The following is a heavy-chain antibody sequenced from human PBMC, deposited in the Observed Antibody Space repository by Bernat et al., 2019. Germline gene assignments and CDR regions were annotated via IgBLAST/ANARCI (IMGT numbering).Heavy chain of an antibody. CDR1: GFTFIDAW. CDR3: TTKPAPRECNGENCYDS. D-gene: IGHD2-8*01. J-gene: IGHJ4*02. V-gene: IGHV3-15*01. Sequence: EVQLLESGGGLVKPGGSLRLSCAASGFTFIDAWMNWVRQAPGKGLEFIGRIKSKADGGTSDYAAPVKGRFTISRYDSKNMVYLQMNDLKTADTAMYYCTTKPAPRECNGENCYDSWGQGALVTVSS. CDR2: IKSKADGGTS.